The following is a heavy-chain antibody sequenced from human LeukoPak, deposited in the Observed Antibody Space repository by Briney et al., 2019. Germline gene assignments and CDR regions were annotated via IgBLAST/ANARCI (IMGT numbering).Heavy chain of an antibody. J-gene: IGHJ4*02. CDR1: GFTFSDYY. D-gene: IGHD4-17*01. CDR2: VSYDGSNK. V-gene: IGHV3-30*18. CDR3: AKQHGDYQYYFDY. Sequence: GGSLRLSCAASGFTFSDYYMSWIRQAPGKGLEWVAVVSYDGSNKYYADSVKGRFTISRDNSKNTLYLQMNSLRAEDTAVYYCAKQHGDYQYYFDYWGQGTLVTVSS.